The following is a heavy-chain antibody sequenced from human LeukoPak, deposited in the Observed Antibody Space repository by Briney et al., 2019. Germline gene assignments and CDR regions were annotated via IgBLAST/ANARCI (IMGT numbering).Heavy chain of an antibody. V-gene: IGHV4-34*01. D-gene: IGHD3-10*01. CDR1: GGSFSGYY. CDR3: ARDFSSEFDY. J-gene: IGHJ4*02. CDR2: INHRGST. Sequence: SETLSLTCAVYGGSFSGYYWSWIRQPPGKGLEWIGEINHRGSTNYNPSLKSRVTISVDTSKNQFSLKLSSVTAADTAVYYCARDFSSEFDYWGQGTLVTVSS.